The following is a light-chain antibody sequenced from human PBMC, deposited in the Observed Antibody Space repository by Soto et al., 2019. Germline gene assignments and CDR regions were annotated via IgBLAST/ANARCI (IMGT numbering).Light chain of an antibody. CDR1: SSDVGGYNY. CDR2: EVT. Sequence: QSALTQPPSASGSPGQSVTISCTGTSSDVGGYNYVSWYQQYPGRAPKLMIYEVTKRPSGIPNSFSGSKSANTASLTVSGLHAEDEADDGCSSDAAGNSFYVVFGGGTKLTVL. V-gene: IGLV2-8*01. J-gene: IGLJ3*02. CDR3: SSDAAGNSFYVV.